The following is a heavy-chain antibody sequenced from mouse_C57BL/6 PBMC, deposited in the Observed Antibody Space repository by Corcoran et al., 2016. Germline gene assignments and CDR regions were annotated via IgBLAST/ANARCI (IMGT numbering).Heavy chain of an antibody. CDR3: ARGEGYYGSSPWFAY. CDR1: GYSTTSGYY. J-gene: IGHJ3*01. Sequence: DVQLQESGPGLVKPSQSLSLTCSVTGYSTTSGYYWNWIRQFTGNKLEWMGYISYDGSNNYNPSLKNQISITLDTSKNQFFLKLNSVTTEDTATYYCARGEGYYGSSPWFAYLGQGTLVTVSA. V-gene: IGHV3-6*01. D-gene: IGHD1-1*01. CDR2: ISYDGSN.